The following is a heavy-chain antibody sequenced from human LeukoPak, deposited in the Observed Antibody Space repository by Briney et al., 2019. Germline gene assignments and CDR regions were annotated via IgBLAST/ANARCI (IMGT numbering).Heavy chain of an antibody. CDR2: INQDGSET. CDR3: AKDGLRDGLYFDY. Sequence: PGGSLRLSCAASGFTFSSYWMSWVRQAPEKGLEWVAAINQDGSETYYMDPVKGRFTIFRDNAKKSLFLQMNTLRAEDAAIYYCAKDGLRDGLYFDYWGQGNLVTVSS. J-gene: IGHJ4*02. D-gene: IGHD5-24*01. CDR1: GFTFSSYW. V-gene: IGHV3-7*01.